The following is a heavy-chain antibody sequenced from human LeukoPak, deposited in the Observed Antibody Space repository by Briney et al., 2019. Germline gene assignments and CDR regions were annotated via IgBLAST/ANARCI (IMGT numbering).Heavy chain of an antibody. CDR2: IYYSGST. Sequence: SETLSLTCTVSGGSISSYYWSWIRQPPGKGLEWIGYIYYSGSTNYNPSLKSRVTISVDTSKNQYSLKLSSVTAADTAVYYCARDGVAGGFDYWGQGTLVTVSS. CDR3: ARDGVAGGFDY. V-gene: IGHV4-59*01. CDR1: GGSISSYY. J-gene: IGHJ4*02. D-gene: IGHD6-19*01.